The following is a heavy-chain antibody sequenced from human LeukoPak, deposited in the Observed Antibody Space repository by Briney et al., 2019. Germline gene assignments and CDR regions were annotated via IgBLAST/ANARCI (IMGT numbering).Heavy chain of an antibody. J-gene: IGHJ4*02. Sequence: GGSLRLSCAASKFAFSSYAMSWVRQAPGKGLEWASAISNNGGYTYYADFVQGRFTISRDNSKSTLCLQMNSLRAEDTAVYYCAKQLGYCSDGSCYFPYWGQGTLVTVSS. D-gene: IGHD2-15*01. V-gene: IGHV3-23*01. CDR3: AKQLGYCSDGSCYFPY. CDR1: KFAFSSYA. CDR2: ISNNGGYT.